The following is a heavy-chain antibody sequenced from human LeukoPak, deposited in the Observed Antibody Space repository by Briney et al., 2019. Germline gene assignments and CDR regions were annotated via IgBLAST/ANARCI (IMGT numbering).Heavy chain of an antibody. CDR1: GFTFSSYG. V-gene: IGHV3-30*03. CDR3: ARDLASVRGAPVDY. CDR2: ISYDGSNK. J-gene: IGHJ4*02. D-gene: IGHD3-10*01. Sequence: GGSLRLSCAASGFTFSSYGINWVRQAPGKGLEWVAVISYDGSNKYYADSVKGRFTISRDNSKNTLYPQLNSLRAEDTAVYYCARDLASVRGAPVDYWGQGTLVTVSS.